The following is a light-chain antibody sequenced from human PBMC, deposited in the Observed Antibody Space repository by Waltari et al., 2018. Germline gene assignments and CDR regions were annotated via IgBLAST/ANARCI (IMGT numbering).Light chain of an antibody. CDR1: KLDKKF. V-gene: IGLV3-1*01. J-gene: IGLJ2*01. Sequence: YELSQPPSVSVSPGQTATITCSGAKLDKKFVDWYQQRPGQPPLLVIYKDVDRPSGIPERFSGTNPGNTATLTISGTQVMDEADYYCQAWDVAIVVFGGGTKLTVL. CDR3: QAWDVAIVV. CDR2: KDV.